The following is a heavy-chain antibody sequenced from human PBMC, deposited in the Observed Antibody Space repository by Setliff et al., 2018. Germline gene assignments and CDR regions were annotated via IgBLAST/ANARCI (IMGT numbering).Heavy chain of an antibody. V-gene: IGHV3-9*01. Sequence: SLRVSCAASGFTFDDYAMHWVRQAPGKGLEWVSGISWNSGSIDYADSVKGRFTISRDNAKNSLYLQMNSLGAEDTAVYYCARSGGIGNYNWDVWGKGTTVTVSS. CDR3: ARSGGIGNYNWDV. CDR1: GFTFDDYA. J-gene: IGHJ6*03. D-gene: IGHD3-16*01. CDR2: ISWNSGSI.